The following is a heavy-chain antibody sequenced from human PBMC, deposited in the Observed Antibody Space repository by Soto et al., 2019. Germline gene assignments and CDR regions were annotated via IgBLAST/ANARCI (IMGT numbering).Heavy chain of an antibody. V-gene: IGHV4-30-2*01. CDR3: AAGGGLPRYY. D-gene: IGHD5-12*01. Sequence: QLQLQESGSGLVKPSQTLSLTCAVSGGSISSGGYSWSWIRQPPGKGLEWIGYIYHSGSTYYNPPLQRRVTISVDRSKNQFSLKLSSVTAADTAVYCCAAGGGLPRYYWGQVTLVTVSS. J-gene: IGHJ4*02. CDR1: GGSISSGGYS. CDR2: IYHSGST.